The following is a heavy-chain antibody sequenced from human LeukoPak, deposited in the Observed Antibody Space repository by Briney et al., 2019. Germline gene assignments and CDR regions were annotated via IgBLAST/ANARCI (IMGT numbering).Heavy chain of an antibody. CDR2: INHSGRT. CDR1: GGSFSGYY. J-gene: IGHJ6*03. V-gene: IGHV4-34*01. Sequence: PSETLSLTCAVYGGSFSGYYWSWIRQPPGKGLGWVGEINHSGRTNYNPSLKSRVTITVDTSKNQFYLKLSSVTAADTAVYYCARHAGEMDYDYVWGSYRRYYYYYMDVWGKGTTVTISS. CDR3: ARHAGEMDYDYVWGSYRRYYYYYMDV. D-gene: IGHD3-16*02.